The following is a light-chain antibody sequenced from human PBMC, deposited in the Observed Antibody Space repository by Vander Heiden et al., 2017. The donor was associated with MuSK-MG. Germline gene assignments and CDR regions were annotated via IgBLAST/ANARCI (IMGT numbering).Light chain of an antibody. Sequence: SYELTQPPSVSVSPGQTASITCSGDKLGNKYATWYQQKPGQSPVVVIFQDTKRPSGIPGRFSGSNSGNTATLTISGTQGMDEADYYCQAWDSSTVVFGGGTKLTVL. CDR3: QAWDSSTVV. CDR2: QDT. J-gene: IGLJ3*02. CDR1: KLGNKY. V-gene: IGLV3-1*01.